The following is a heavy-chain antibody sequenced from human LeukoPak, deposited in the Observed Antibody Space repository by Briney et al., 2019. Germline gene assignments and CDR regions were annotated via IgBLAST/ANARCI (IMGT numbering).Heavy chain of an antibody. J-gene: IGHJ4*02. Sequence: SETLSLTCAVDGGSFSGYYWSWIRQPPEKGLEWIGRFYTSGSTKYNPSLKSRVTMSEDTSKNQFSLKLSSVTAADTAVYYCARGFLGDYFGSGSYYVFDYWGQGTLVTVSS. D-gene: IGHD3-10*01. CDR2: FYTSGST. V-gene: IGHV4-59*10. CDR3: ARGFLGDYFGSGSYYVFDY. CDR1: GGSFSGYY.